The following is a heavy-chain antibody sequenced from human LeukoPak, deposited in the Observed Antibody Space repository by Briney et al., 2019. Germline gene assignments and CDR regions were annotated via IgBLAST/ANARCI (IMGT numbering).Heavy chain of an antibody. J-gene: IGHJ4*02. V-gene: IGHV4-30-2*01. Sequence: PSETLSLTCTVSGGSICSGGFYWSWIRQPPGKGLEWIGYTYHSGSTLYNPSLRSRVTLSVDRSKNPFSLKLSSVTAADTAVYYRARVDYYYGSASYFDYWGQGTLVTVPS. CDR3: ARVDYYYGSASYFDY. CDR1: GGSICSGGFY. D-gene: IGHD3-10*01. CDR2: TYHSGST.